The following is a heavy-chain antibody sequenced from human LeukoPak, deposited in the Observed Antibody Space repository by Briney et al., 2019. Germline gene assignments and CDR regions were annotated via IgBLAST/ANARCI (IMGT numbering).Heavy chain of an antibody. J-gene: IGHJ4*02. CDR3: TRDHNYAFDN. V-gene: IGHV3-48*01. CDR2: IGHDSGNT. Sequence: PGGSLRLSCAASGFPFNEYSMNWVRQAPGKGLEWVSYIGHDSGNTKYADSVRGRFTISGDKAKNTLYLQINSLRVEDTAVYYCTRDHNYAFDNWGQGTLVTVSS. D-gene: IGHD1-1*01. CDR1: GFPFNEYS.